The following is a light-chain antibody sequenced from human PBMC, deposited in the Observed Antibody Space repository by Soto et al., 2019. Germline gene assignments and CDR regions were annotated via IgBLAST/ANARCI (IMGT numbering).Light chain of an antibody. J-gene: IGLJ2*01. CDR2: DVS. Sequence: QSVLTQPACVSGSRGQSITISCTGTSSDVGGYNYVSWYQQHPGKAPKLMIYDVSNRPSGVSNRFSGSKSGNTASLTISGLQAEDEADYYCSSYTSSSTYVVFGGGTKLTAL. V-gene: IGLV2-14*01. CDR1: SSDVGGYNY. CDR3: SSYTSSSTYVV.